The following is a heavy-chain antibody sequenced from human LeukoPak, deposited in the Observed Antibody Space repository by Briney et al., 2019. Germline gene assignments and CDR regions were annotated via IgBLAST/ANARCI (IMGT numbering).Heavy chain of an antibody. Sequence: ASVKVSCKASGYTFTSYYMHWVRQAPGQGLEWMGWIGAYNGNTNYAQKLQGRVTMTTDTSTSTAYMELRSLRSDDTAMYYCARDRGYGDDCFDYWGQGTLVTVSS. D-gene: IGHD4-17*01. V-gene: IGHV1-18*04. J-gene: IGHJ4*02. CDR1: GYTFTSYY. CDR3: ARDRGYGDDCFDY. CDR2: IGAYNGNT.